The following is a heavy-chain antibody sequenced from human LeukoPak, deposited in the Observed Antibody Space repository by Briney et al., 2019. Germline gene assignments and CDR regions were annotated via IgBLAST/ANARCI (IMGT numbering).Heavy chain of an antibody. D-gene: IGHD2-15*01. CDR1: GYTFTGYS. CDR2: INPNSGDT. V-gene: IGHV1-2*02. Sequence: ASVKVSCKASGYTFTGYSIHWVRQARGLGLEWIGWINPNSGDTNYAQNFQGRVTMTRDTSISTAFMELSGLRSDDTAVYYCARDEIDGRHCHGGSGANCYYFHYWGQGTLVTVSS. CDR3: ARDEIDGRHCHGGSGANCYYFHY. J-gene: IGHJ4*02.